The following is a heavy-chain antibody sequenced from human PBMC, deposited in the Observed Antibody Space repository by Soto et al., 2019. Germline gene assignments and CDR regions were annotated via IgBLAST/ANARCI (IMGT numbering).Heavy chain of an antibody. Sequence: QVQLVESGGGVVQPGRSLRLSCAASGFTFNSYGMHWVRQVPGNGLEWVAFISYDSTKTYYADSVNGRFTISRDNSNSAVYVQMNSLTGEDTAVYYCARTRSAWSDFHYYSLDVWGQGTTVTGSS. V-gene: IGHV3-30*03. CDR3: ARTRSAWSDFHYYSLDV. CDR2: ISYDSTKT. D-gene: IGHD1-26*01. J-gene: IGHJ6*02. CDR1: GFTFNSYG.